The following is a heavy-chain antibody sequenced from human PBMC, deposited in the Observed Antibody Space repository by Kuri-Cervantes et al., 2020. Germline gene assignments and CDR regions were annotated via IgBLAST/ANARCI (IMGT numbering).Heavy chain of an antibody. D-gene: IGHD3-10*01. CDR2: IYYSGST. J-gene: IGHJ4*02. CDR1: GGSISSSSYY. Sequence: SETLSLTCTASGGSISSSSYYWGWIRQPPGKGLEWIGSIYYSGSTYYNPSLKSRVTISVDTSKNQFSLKLSSVTAADTAVYYCARGAGGYFDYWGQGTLVTVSS. V-gene: IGHV4-39*01. CDR3: ARGAGGYFDY.